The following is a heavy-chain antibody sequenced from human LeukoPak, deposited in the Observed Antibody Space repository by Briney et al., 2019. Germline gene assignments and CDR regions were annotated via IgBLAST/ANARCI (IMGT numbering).Heavy chain of an antibody. CDR3: ASRTYGSGSYPPPSNWFDP. CDR1: GGSFSGYY. D-gene: IGHD3-10*01. J-gene: IGHJ5*02. Sequence: SETLSLTCAVYGGSFSGYYWSWIRQPPGKGLEWIGGINHSGSTNYNPSLKSRVTISVDTSKNQFSLKLSSVTAADTAVYYCASRTYGSGSYPPPSNWFDPWGQGTLVTVSS. CDR2: INHSGST. V-gene: IGHV4-34*01.